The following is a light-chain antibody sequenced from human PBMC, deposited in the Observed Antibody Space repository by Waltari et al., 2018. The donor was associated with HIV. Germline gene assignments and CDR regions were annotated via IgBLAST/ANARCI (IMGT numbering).Light chain of an antibody. CDR1: QSVSTN. Sequence: EIVMTQSPATLSVSPGERATLSCRASQSVSTNLAWYQQKPGQAPRLLIYGASTRATGLPARFSGSGSGTEFSLNISSLQSEDFAVYYCQQYNNWPPNTFGGGTKVEIK. CDR2: GAS. V-gene: IGKV3-15*01. J-gene: IGKJ4*01. CDR3: QQYNNWPPNT.